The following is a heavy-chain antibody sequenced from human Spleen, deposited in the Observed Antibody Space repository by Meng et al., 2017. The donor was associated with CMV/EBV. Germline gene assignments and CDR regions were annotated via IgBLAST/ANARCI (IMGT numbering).Heavy chain of an antibody. Sequence: SLTCAGARASTNSYIWWSWGRQPTGKRLEWIGEIYQSGSTNYNPSLKSRVTISMDKSKNQFSLNLSSVTAADTAFYYCASSPNQDPGPWGQGTLVTVS. D-gene: IGHD1-14*01. V-gene: IGHV4-4*02. CDR3: ASSPNQDPGP. CDR1: RASTNSYIW. J-gene: IGHJ5*02. CDR2: IYQSGST.